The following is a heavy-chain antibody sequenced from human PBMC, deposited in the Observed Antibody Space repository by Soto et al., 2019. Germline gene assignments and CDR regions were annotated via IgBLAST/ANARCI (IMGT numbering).Heavy chain of an antibody. J-gene: IGHJ4*02. D-gene: IGHD6-6*01. CDR1: GYTFTGFF. Sequence: QVQVVQSGAEVKKPGASVKVSCKASGYTFTGFFLHWVRQAPGQGLEWLGWINPNTGGTNYAPDFQGRITMTRDTSISTAYLELTSLRSDDTAVYYCAREGIEARIPSDWGQGTLVTVSS. CDR2: INPNTGGT. V-gene: IGHV1-2*02. CDR3: AREGIEARIPSD.